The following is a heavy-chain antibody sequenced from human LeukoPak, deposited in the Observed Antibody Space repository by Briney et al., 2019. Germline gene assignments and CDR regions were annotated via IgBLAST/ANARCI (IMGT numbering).Heavy chain of an antibody. CDR1: GFAFSSYG. D-gene: IGHD2-2*01. Sequence: PGGSLRLSCAASGFAFSSYGMSWVRQAPGKGLEWVSAISGSGGSTYYADSVKGRFTISRDNSKNTLYLQMNSLRAEDTAVYYCAKEIGYCSSTSCYQAFDIWGQGTMVTVSS. J-gene: IGHJ3*02. V-gene: IGHV3-23*01. CDR2: ISGSGGST. CDR3: AKEIGYCSSTSCYQAFDI.